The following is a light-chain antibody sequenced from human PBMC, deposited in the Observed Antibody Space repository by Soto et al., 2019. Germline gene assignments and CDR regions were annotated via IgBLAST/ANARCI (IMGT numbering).Light chain of an antibody. CDR1: QGVSTN. CDR2: GAS. J-gene: IGKJ1*01. Sequence: EIVLTQSPATLSVSPGERATLSCRASQGVSTNLAWYQQKPGQGPRLLMYGASTRATGIPARFSGRGSGTEFTLNISSLQPEDFALYYCQQYNNWPPRGTFGQGTKVEFK. V-gene: IGKV3-15*01. CDR3: QQYNNWPPRGT.